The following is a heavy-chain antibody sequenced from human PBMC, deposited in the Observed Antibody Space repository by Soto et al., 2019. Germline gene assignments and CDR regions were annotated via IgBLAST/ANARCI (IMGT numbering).Heavy chain of an antibody. Sequence: PGGSLRLSCVASGFTLSSYSMNWVRQAPGKGLEWVSYISSSSDTIYYADSVKGRFTISRDNAKNSLYLQMNSLRAEDTAVYYCATICVVVAPRAPFEYWGRGTLVTVSS. CDR2: ISSSSDTI. J-gene: IGHJ4*02. V-gene: IGHV3-48*01. CDR3: ATICVVVAPRAPFEY. CDR1: GFTLSSYS. D-gene: IGHD2-15*01.